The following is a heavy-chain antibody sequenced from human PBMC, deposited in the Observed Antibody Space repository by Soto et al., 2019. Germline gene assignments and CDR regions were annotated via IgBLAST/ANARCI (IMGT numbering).Heavy chain of an antibody. CDR2: IYSSGTT. D-gene: IGHD3-3*01. Sequence: SETLSLTCTVSSGSISGYYWSWIRQPPGKGLEWIGSIYSSGTTYYNPSLKSRVTMSVDTSKIQFSLNLSSVTAADTAVYYCARQASYDFWDGRFYYNYYMDVWSKGTPVTVSS. J-gene: IGHJ6*03. CDR1: SGSISGYY. CDR3: ARQASYDFWDGRFYYNYYMDV. V-gene: IGHV4-59*08.